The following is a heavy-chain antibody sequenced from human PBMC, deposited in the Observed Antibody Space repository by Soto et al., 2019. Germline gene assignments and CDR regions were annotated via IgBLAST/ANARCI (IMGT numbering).Heavy chain of an antibody. V-gene: IGHV3-33*01. CDR2: IWFDGSNK. CDR1: GFTFSSYG. J-gene: IGHJ4*02. Sequence: QVQLVESGGGVVQPGRSLRLSCAASGFTFSSYGMHWVRQAPGKGLEWVAVIWFDGSNKFYADSVKGRFTISRDNSKNTVSLQTNRLRDEASAAYYRATTGPDWGQGTLVTVSS. CDR3: ATTGPD.